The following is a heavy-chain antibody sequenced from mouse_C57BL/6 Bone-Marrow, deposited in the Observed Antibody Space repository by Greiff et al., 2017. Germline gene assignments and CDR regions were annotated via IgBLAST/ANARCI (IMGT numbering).Heavy chain of an antibody. CDR3: AGYSFAY. CDR2: IWGVGST. CDR1: GFSLPSYG. J-gene: IGHJ3*01. Sequence: VKLQESGPGLVAPSQRLSITCTVSGFSLPSYGVDWVRHSPGKGLEWLGVIWGVGSTNYNSALKSRLSISKDNSKSQVFLKMNSLQTDDTAMYYCAGYSFAYWGQGTLVTVSA. V-gene: IGHV2-6*01.